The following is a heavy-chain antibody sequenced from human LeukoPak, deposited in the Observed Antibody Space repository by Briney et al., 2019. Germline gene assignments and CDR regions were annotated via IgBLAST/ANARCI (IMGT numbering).Heavy chain of an antibody. Sequence: SQTLSLTCAVSGGSVNTGGFSWSWIRQPLGQGLEWIGYVYRSGSTLYNPSLHSRVVMSLDKSNNRFSLQLHSVTAADTAMYFCARNVGLAAATAAGAFDVWDQGTMVTVSS. J-gene: IGHJ3*01. V-gene: IGHV4-30-2*01. D-gene: IGHD6-25*01. CDR2: VYRSGST. CDR3: ARNVGLAAATAAGAFDV. CDR1: GGSVNTGGFS.